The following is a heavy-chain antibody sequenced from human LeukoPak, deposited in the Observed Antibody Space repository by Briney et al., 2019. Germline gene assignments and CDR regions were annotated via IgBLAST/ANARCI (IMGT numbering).Heavy chain of an antibody. D-gene: IGHD1-26*01. CDR1: GFLFNTYA. Sequence: GGSLRLSCAASGFLFNTYAMNWVRQAPGKGLEWVSCIGNSGNTKYHADSVEGRFTISRDNANNLLYLQMNTLRAEDTAVYYCAREDGSSYYFDHWGQGNLVTVSS. CDR2: IGNSGNTK. V-gene: IGHV3-48*04. J-gene: IGHJ4*02. CDR3: AREDGSSYYFDH.